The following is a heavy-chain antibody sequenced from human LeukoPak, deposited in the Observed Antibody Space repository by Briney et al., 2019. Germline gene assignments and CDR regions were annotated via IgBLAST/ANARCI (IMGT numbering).Heavy chain of an antibody. V-gene: IGHV3-7*01. Sequence: GGSLRLSCAASGFTFSSYVMHWVRQAPGKGLEWVASIKQDGSVKYYVDSVKGRFTISRDNAKNSLYLQMNSLRAEDTAMYYCARPLMYYFGSETYYWFDPWGQGTLVTVSS. J-gene: IGHJ5*02. CDR2: IKQDGSVK. CDR3: ARPLMYYFGSETYYWFDP. D-gene: IGHD3-10*01. CDR1: GFTFSSYV.